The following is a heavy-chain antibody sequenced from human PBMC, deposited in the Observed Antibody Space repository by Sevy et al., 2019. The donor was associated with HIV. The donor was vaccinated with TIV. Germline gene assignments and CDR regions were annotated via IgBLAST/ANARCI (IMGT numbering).Heavy chain of an antibody. D-gene: IGHD3-22*01. Sequence: GGSLRLSCAASGFTFSNYGMHWVRQAPGKGLEWVAVIWNDGSNKYYADSVKGRFTISRDNSKNTLYLQMNSLGVEDTAVYFCARGGDINDRSAKGGFDYWGQGTLDTVSS. V-gene: IGHV3-33*01. CDR1: GFTFSNYG. J-gene: IGHJ4*02. CDR2: IWNDGSNK. CDR3: ARGGDINDRSAKGGFDY.